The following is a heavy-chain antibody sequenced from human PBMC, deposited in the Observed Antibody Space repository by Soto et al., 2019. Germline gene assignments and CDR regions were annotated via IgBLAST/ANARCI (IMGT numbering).Heavy chain of an antibody. CDR2: ISSSSNSI. J-gene: IGHJ5*02. CDR1: GFTFSSYS. Sequence: GGSLRLSCAASGFTFSSYSMNWVRQAPGKGLEWVSYISSSSNSIYYADSVKGRFTISRDNAKNSLHLQMNSLRAEDTAVYYCARDYSSTSPHLPDWFDPWGQGTLVTVSS. V-gene: IGHV3-48*01. CDR3: ARDYSSTSPHLPDWFDP. D-gene: IGHD2-2*01.